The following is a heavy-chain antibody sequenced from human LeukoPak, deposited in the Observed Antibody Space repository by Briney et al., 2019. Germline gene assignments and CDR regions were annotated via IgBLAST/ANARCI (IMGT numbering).Heavy chain of an antibody. CDR3: ARGGYDMFL. V-gene: IGHV3-66*01. J-gene: IGHJ6*02. D-gene: IGHD3-22*01. Sequence: QSGGSLRLSCAASGFTFVSYSMNWVRQAPGKGLEWVSGIYDGGNTYYGDSVKGRFIISRDNSKNTLYLQMSSLRVEDTAVYYCARGGYDMFLWGQGTTVTVSS. CDR1: GFTFVSYS. CDR2: IYDGGNT.